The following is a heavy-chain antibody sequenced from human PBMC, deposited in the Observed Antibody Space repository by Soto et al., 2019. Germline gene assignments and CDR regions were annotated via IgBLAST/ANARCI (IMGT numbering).Heavy chain of an antibody. CDR2: IWYDGSNK. D-gene: IGHD3-22*01. J-gene: IGHJ4*02. CDR1: GFTFSRYG. Sequence: QVQLVESGGGVVQPGRSLRLSCAASGFTFSRYGMHWVRQAPGQGLEWVAVIWYDGSNKYYADSVKGRFTISRDNSTNTLYLQMNSLRAEATAVYYCATSSGYYIQGFDYWGQGTLVTVSS. V-gene: IGHV3-33*01. CDR3: ATSSGYYIQGFDY.